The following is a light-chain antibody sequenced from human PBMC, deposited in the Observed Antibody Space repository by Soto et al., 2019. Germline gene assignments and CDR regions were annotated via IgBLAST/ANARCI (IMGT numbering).Light chain of an antibody. Sequence: SYELTQPPSVSVSPGQTTWITCSGEGLPKQYAHWYQQKPGQAPVLVIYKDTERPSGIPERFSGSSSGTTVTLTISGVQAEDEADYFCQSADTSGTYVLSGGGTKVTVL. J-gene: IGLJ2*01. CDR2: KDT. CDR3: QSADTSGTYVL. CDR1: GLPKQY. V-gene: IGLV3-25*02.